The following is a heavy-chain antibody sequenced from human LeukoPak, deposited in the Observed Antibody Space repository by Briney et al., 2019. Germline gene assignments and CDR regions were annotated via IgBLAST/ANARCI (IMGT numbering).Heavy chain of an antibody. CDR3: ARRMAGATTDAFDI. Sequence: SETLSLTXAVSGYSISRGSYWGWIRQPPGKGLECIGSVYHSGSAYYNPSLKSRVTISVDTSKNQFSLRLSSVTAADTAVYYCARRMAGATTDAFDIWGQGTMVAVSS. CDR1: GYSISRGSY. J-gene: IGHJ3*02. D-gene: IGHD6-19*01. V-gene: IGHV4-38-2*01. CDR2: VYHSGSA.